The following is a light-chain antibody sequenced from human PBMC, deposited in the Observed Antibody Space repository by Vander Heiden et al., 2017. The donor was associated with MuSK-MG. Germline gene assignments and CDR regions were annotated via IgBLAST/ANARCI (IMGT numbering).Light chain of an antibody. J-gene: IGLJ2*01. Sequence: QSALTPPASVAGSPGQSLPISCTGTSSDVGSYNHVSWYQQHPGKAPKLIIYEVSERPSGISNRFSGSKSGNTASLKISGLQAEDDADYHCSSYEGFRTDVVFGGGTKLTVL. CDR2: EVS. V-gene: IGLV2-23*02. CDR3: SSYEGFRTDVV. CDR1: SSDVGSYNH.